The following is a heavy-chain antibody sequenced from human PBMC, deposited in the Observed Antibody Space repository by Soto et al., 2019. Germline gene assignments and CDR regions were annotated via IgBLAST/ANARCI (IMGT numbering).Heavy chain of an antibody. D-gene: IGHD4-17*01. CDR1: GFTFSSYG. CDR2: ISGSGGST. CDR3: VRDIGYGDF. Sequence: GGSLRLSCAASGFTFSSYGMNWVRQAPGKGLEWVSYISGSGGSTYYADSVKGRFTISRDNAKSSLYLQMYSLRDEDTAVYYCVRDIGYGDFWGQGTLVTVSS. V-gene: IGHV3-48*02. J-gene: IGHJ4*02.